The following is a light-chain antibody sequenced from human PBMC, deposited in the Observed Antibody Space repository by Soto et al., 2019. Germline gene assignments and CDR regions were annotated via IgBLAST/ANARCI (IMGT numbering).Light chain of an antibody. J-gene: IGLJ1*01. CDR2: EVN. CDR1: TSDIGGHNY. V-gene: IGLV2-8*01. Sequence: QSALTQPPSASGSPGQSVAISCTGATSDIGGHNYVSWYQQHPGKAPKLIIHEVNKRPSGVPDRFSGSKSGNTASLTVSGLQAEDEADYYCSSHGGNSPYVFGTGTKVTVL. CDR3: SSHGGNSPYV.